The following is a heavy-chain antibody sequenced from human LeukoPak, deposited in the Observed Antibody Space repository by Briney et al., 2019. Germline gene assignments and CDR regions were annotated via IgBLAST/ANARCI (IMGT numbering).Heavy chain of an antibody. V-gene: IGHV3-74*01. CDR1: GFTFSNYW. D-gene: IGHD2-15*01. Sequence: PGGSLRLSCAASGFTFSNYWMHWVRQAPGKGLVWVSRIHTDGISTTYADSVKGRFTISRDNAKNTLYLQMNSLRAEDTAVYYCAKDQVVVAATYWGQGTLVTVSS. J-gene: IGHJ4*02. CDR3: AKDQVVVAATY. CDR2: IHTDGIST.